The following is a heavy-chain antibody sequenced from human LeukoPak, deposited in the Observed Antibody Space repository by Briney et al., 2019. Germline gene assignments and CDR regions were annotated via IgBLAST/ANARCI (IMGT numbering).Heavy chain of an antibody. CDR3: ARELGANIPAFDY. Sequence: GASVKVSCKASGYTFTGYYMHWVRQAPGQGLEWMGWINPNSGGTNYAQKFQGRVTMTRDTSISTAYMELSRLRSDDTAVYYCARELGANIPAFDYWGQGTLVTVSS. CDR1: GYTFTGYY. CDR2: INPNSGGT. D-gene: IGHD1-26*01. V-gene: IGHV1-2*02. J-gene: IGHJ4*02.